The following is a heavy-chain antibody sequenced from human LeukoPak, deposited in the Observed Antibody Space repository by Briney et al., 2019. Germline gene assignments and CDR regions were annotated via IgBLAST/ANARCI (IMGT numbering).Heavy chain of an antibody. CDR2: IYYSGST. V-gene: IGHV4-59*01. CDR3: ARVLGSGSQDY. D-gene: IGHD1-26*01. Sequence: PSETLSLTCTVSGVSISSYYWSWIRQPPGKGLEWIGYIYYSGSTNYNPSLKSRVTISVDTSKNQFSLKLSSVTAADTAVYYCARVLGSGSQDYWGQGTLVTVSS. J-gene: IGHJ4*02. CDR1: GVSISSYY.